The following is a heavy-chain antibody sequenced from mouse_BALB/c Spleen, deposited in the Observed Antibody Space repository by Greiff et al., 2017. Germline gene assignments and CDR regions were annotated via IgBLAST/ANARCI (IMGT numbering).Heavy chain of an antibody. V-gene: IGHV5-6*01. CDR2: ISSGGSYT. J-gene: IGHJ2*01. D-gene: IGHD3-3*01. Sequence: EVKLVESGGDLVKPGGSLKLSCAASGFTFSSYGMSWVRQTPDKRLEWVATISSGGSYTYYPDSVKGRFTISRDNAKNTLYLQMSSLKSEDTAMYYCARQGPPFDYWGQGTTLTVSS. CDR3: ARQGPPFDY. CDR1: GFTFSSYG.